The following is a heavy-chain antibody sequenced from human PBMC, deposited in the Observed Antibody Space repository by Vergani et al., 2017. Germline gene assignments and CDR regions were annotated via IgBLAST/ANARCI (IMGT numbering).Heavy chain of an antibody. D-gene: IGHD3-3*01. CDR1: GFTFSSYS. J-gene: IGHJ6*03. Sequence: EVQLVESGGGLVKPGGSLRLSCAASGFTFSSYSMNWVRQAPGKGLEWVSSISSSSSYIYYADSVKGRFTISRDNDKNSLYLQMNSLRAEDTAVYYCARSDFWSXYTPKYYYYYYMDVWGKGTTVTVSS. CDR2: ISSSSSYI. V-gene: IGHV3-21*01. CDR3: ARSDFWSXYTPKYYYYYYMDV.